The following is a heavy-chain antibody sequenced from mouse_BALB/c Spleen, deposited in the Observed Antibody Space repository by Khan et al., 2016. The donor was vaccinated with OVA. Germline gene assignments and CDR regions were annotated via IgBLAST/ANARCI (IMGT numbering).Heavy chain of an antibody. CDR2: ISGDSSTV. V-gene: IGHV5-17*02. D-gene: IGHD1-1*01. J-gene: IGHJ2*01. CDR1: GFTFSTYG. CDR3: ATSYFYRYYFDY. Sequence: EVELAESGGGLVQPGGSRKLSCAASGFTFSTYGMHWVRQAPEKGLEWVAYISGDSSTVYYADTVKGRFTISRDNPKNTLFLQMTSLMSEDTARYYCATSYFYRYYFDYWGPGTTLTVSS.